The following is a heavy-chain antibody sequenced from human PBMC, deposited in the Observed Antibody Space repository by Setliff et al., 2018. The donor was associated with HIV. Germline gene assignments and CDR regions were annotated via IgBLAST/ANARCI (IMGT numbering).Heavy chain of an antibody. CDR1: GYTFISFD. V-gene: IGHV1-8*02. J-gene: IGHJ6*03. Sequence: ASVKVSCKASGYTFISFDINWVRQATGQGLEWMGWMNPNSGNTGYAQKFQGRVTMTRNTSISTAYMEVSRLRSDDTAVYYCARDRVAEGLLGDYYYMDVWGKGTTVTVSS. CDR2: MNPNSGNT. CDR3: ARDRVAEGLLGDYYYMDV. D-gene: IGHD3-10*01.